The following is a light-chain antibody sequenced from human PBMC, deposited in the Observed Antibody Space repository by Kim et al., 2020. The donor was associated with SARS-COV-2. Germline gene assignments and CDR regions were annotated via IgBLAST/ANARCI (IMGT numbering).Light chain of an antibody. J-gene: IGKJ2*01. Sequence: PGEGATLACRASHSVTNDCLAWLQQKPGQPPRLLIYGAYNRATGIPDRFSGSGSGTDFTLTISRLEPEDFALYYCQQYGNSPVTVGQGTKLEI. CDR3: QQYGNSPVT. CDR1: HSVTNDC. CDR2: GAY. V-gene: IGKV3-20*01.